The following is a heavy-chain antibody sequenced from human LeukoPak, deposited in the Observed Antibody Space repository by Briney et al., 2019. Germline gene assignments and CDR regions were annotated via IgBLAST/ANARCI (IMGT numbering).Heavy chain of an antibody. D-gene: IGHD2-2*02. V-gene: IGHV3-43*01. CDR2: ITWDGTTT. J-gene: IGHJ5*02. Sequence: GGSLRLSCAASGFTFDDYTMHWVRQSPGKGLEWVSLITWDGTTTFYADSVKGRFTISRDNSKNSLYLQMTTLRTEDTALYYCTKGGCSSTSCYNPNWFDPWGQGTLVTVSS. CDR3: TKGGCSSTSCYNPNWFDP. CDR1: GFTFDDYT.